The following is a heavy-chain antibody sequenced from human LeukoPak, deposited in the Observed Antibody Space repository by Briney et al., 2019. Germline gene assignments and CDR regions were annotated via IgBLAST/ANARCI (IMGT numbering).Heavy chain of an antibody. Sequence: SQTLSLTCTVSGGSISSGSYYWSWIRQPAGKGLEWIGRIYTSGSTNYNPSLKSRVTISVDTSKNQFSLKLSSVTAADTAVYYCARDREYGFGEFSHFDYWGQGTLVTVSS. CDR3: ARDREYGFGEFSHFDY. J-gene: IGHJ4*02. V-gene: IGHV4-61*02. CDR2: IYTSGST. CDR1: GGSISSGSYY. D-gene: IGHD3-10*01.